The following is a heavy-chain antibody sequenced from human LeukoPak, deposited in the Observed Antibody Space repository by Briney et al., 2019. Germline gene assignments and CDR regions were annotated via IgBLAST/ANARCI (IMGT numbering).Heavy chain of an antibody. CDR2: ISGSGGNT. D-gene: IGHD6-13*01. J-gene: IGHJ4*02. CDR1: GCTFSSSA. V-gene: IGHV3-23*01. CDR3: AKGYSSSWYGVFDY. Sequence: GGSLRLSCAAYGCTFSSSAVSWVREAPGKWLEWVSAISGSGGNTYNADSVKGRFTISRDNSKNTLYLQMNSLRAEDTAVYYCAKGYSSSWYGVFDYWGQGTLVTVSS.